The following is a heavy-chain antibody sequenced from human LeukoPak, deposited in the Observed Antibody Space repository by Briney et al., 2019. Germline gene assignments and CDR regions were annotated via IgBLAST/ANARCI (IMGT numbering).Heavy chain of an antibody. D-gene: IGHD5-18*01. J-gene: IGHJ4*02. V-gene: IGHV4-34*01. Sequence: SETLSLTCAVYGGSFSGYYWSWIRQPPGEGLEWIGEINHSGSTNYNPSLKSRVTISVDTSKNQFSLKLSSVTAADTAVYYCARGPWIQLWSVPFDYWGQGTLVTVSS. CDR2: INHSGST. CDR1: GGSFSGYY. CDR3: ARGPWIQLWSVPFDY.